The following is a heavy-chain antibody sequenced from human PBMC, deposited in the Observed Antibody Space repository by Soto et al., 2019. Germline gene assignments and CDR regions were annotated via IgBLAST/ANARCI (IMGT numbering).Heavy chain of an antibody. D-gene: IGHD6-13*01. CDR2: IYYSGST. V-gene: IGHV4-31*03. Sequence: TSETLSLTCTVSGGTISSGGYYWSWIRQHPGKGLEWIGYIYYSGSTYYNPSLKSRVTISVDTSKNQFSLKLSSVTAADTAVYYCARDARIAAAGIDYWGQGALVTVSS. CDR1: GGTISSGGYY. J-gene: IGHJ4*02. CDR3: ARDARIAAAGIDY.